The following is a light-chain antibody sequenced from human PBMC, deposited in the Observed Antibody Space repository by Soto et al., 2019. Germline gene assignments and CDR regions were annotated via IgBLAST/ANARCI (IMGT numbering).Light chain of an antibody. CDR1: QSVVDY. CDR3: QQYYKWPLT. V-gene: IGKV3-15*01. Sequence: EIVMTQSPATVSVSPGERATLSCRASQSVVDYLAWYQQKPGQAPRLLIYDASTRATGIPARLSGSGSGTEFTLTISSLESQDFAVYYCQQYYKWPLTFGGGTKVDI. CDR2: DAS. J-gene: IGKJ4*01.